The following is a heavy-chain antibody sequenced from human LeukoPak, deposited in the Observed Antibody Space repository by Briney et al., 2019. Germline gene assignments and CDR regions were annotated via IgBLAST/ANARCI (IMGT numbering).Heavy chain of an antibody. CDR2: IWYDGSNK. V-gene: IGHV3-33*01. D-gene: IGHD5-18*01. CDR1: GFTFSSYG. J-gene: IGHJ4*02. Sequence: GGSLRLSCAASGFTFSSYGMHWVRQAPGKGLEWVAVIWYDGSNKYYADSVKGRFTISRDNSKNTLYLQMNSLRAEDTAVYYCATLLRGYSYGLDYWGQGPLVTVSS. CDR3: ATLLRGYSYGLDY.